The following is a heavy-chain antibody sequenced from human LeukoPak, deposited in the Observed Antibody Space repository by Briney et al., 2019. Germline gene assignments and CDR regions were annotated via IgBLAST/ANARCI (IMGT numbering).Heavy chain of an antibody. D-gene: IGHD6-19*01. J-gene: IGHJ4*02. CDR3: ARHSGSGWQALGY. Sequence: GASVKVSSKASGYTFSNYGISWVRQAPGLGLEWMGWTSYNGNTNYAQKFQDRVTMTTDTSTTTAYMELRSLGSDDTAVYYCARHSGSGWQALGYWGQGTLVTVSS. CDR1: GYTFSNYG. V-gene: IGHV1-18*04. CDR2: TSYNGNT.